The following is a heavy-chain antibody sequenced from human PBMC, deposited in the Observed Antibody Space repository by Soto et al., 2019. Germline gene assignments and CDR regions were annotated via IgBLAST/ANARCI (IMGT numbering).Heavy chain of an antibody. Sequence: SETLSLTCTVSGGSISSYYWSWTRQPPGKGLEWIGYIYYSGSTNYNPSLKSRVTISVDTSKNQFSLKLSSVTAADTAVYYCARERSLEYYYYVMDVWGKGTTVTVSS. V-gene: IGHV4-59*01. D-gene: IGHD1-1*01. J-gene: IGHJ6*04. CDR2: IYYSGST. CDR3: ARERSLEYYYYVMDV. CDR1: GGSISSYY.